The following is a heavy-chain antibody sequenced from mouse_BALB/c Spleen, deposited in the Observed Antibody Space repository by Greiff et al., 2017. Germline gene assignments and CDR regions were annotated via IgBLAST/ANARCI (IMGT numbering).Heavy chain of an antibody. J-gene: IGHJ3*01. V-gene: IGHV1S81*02. CDR3: TRSGYRYDAWFAY. D-gene: IGHD2-14*01. CDR2: INPSNGGT. Sequence: QVQLQQSGAELVKPGASVKLSCKASGYTFTSYYMYWVKQRPGQGLEWIGEINPSNGGTNFNEKFNSKATLTVDKSSSTAYMQLSSLTSEDSAVYYCTRSGYRYDAWFAYWGQGTLVTVSA. CDR1: GYTFTSYY.